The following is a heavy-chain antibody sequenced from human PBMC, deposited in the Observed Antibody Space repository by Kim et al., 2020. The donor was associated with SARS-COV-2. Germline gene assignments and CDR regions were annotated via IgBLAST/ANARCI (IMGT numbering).Heavy chain of an antibody. J-gene: IGHJ5*02. CDR2: INPNSGGT. CDR3: AREDAERRQQLAPPWFDP. V-gene: IGHV1-2*06. D-gene: IGHD6-13*01. Sequence: VKVSCKASGYTFTGYYMHWVRQAPGQGLEWMGRINPNSGGTNYAQKFQGRVTMTRDTSISTAYMELSRLRSDDTAVYYCAREDAERRQQLAPPWFDPWGQGTLVTVSS. CDR1: GYTFTGYY.